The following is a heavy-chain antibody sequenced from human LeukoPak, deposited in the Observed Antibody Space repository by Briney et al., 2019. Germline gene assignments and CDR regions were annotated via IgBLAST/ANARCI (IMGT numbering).Heavy chain of an antibody. CDR3: AKDRNVIRFLEWLFPWFDP. CDR2: IRYDGSNK. D-gene: IGHD3-3*01. J-gene: IGHJ5*02. Sequence: GGSLRLSCAASGFTFSSYGMHWVRQAPGKGLEWVAFIRYDGSNKYYADSVKGRFTISRDNSKNTLYLQMNSLRAEDTAVYYCAKDRNVIRFLEWLFPWFDPWGQGTLVTVSS. CDR1: GFTFSSYG. V-gene: IGHV3-30*02.